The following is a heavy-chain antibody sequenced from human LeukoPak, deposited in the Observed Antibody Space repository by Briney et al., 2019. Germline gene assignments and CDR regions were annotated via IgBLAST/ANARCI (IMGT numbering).Heavy chain of an antibody. CDR3: AREGENRFGELSFDY. J-gene: IGHJ4*02. CDR1: GGSISSGSYY. V-gene: IGHV4-61*02. Sequence: PSETLSLTCTVSGGSISSGSYYWSWIRQPAGKGLEWIGRIYTSGSTNYNPSLKSRVTISVDTSKNQFSLKLSSVTAADTAVYYCAREGENRFGELSFDYWGQGTLVTVSS. D-gene: IGHD3-10*01. CDR2: IYTSGST.